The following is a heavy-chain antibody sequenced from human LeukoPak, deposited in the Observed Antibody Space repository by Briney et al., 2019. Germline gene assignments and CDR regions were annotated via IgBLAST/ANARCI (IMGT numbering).Heavy chain of an antibody. CDR2: ISSSGSTI. CDR3: ARQGLYDSSDFWTFQH. Sequence: GGSLRLSCAASGFIFSIYEMNCVRQAPGKGLEWVSYISSSGSTIYYADSVKGPFTISRDNAKNSLYLKMNSLRAEDTAVYYCARQGLYDSSDFWTFQHWGQGTLVTVSS. V-gene: IGHV3-48*03. CDR1: GFIFSIYE. D-gene: IGHD3/OR15-3a*01. J-gene: IGHJ1*01.